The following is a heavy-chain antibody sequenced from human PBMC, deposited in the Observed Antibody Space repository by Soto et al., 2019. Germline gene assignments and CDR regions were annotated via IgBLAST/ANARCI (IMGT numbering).Heavy chain of an antibody. Sequence: GGSLRLSCAASGFTFSSYAMGWVRQGPGKGLEWVAVVSIGGSTHYADSVRGRFTISRDNSKNTLSLQMNSLTAEDTAVYFCAKRRGAGGHFDYWGQGALVTVFS. J-gene: IGHJ4*02. V-gene: IGHV3-23*01. CDR3: AKRRGAGGHFDY. D-gene: IGHD2-15*01. CDR1: GFTFSSYA. CDR2: VSIGGST.